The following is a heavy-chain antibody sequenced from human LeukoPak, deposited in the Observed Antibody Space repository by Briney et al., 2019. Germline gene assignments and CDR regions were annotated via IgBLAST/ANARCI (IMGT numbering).Heavy chain of an antibody. J-gene: IGHJ4*02. CDR2: IYYIATT. Sequence: SETLALTCRVSGSSISGHYWSWIRQPPGRGLEWIGYIYYIATTNCNPSLKSRVTISLDTSKNQFSLKLSSVTAADTAVYYCARGLEDYYFDSWGQGTLVTVSS. D-gene: IGHD3-3*01. CDR1: GSSISGHY. CDR3: ARGLEDYYFDS. V-gene: IGHV4-59*11.